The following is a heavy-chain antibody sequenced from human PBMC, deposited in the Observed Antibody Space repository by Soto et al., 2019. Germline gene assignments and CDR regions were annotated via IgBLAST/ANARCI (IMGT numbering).Heavy chain of an antibody. D-gene: IGHD6-6*01. CDR1: GGSISSGDYY. CDR2: IYHSGST. Sequence: SSETLSLTCTVPGGSISSGDYYWSWIRQPPGKGLEWIGYIYHSGSTYYNPSLKSRVTISVDTSKNQFSLKLSSVTAADTAVYYCARERPDGARLDPWGQGTLVTVSS. CDR3: ARERPDGARLDP. V-gene: IGHV4-30-4*01. J-gene: IGHJ5*02.